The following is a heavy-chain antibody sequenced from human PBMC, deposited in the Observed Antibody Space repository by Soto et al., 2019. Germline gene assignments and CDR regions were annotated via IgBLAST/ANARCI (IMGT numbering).Heavy chain of an antibody. J-gene: IGHJ4*02. CDR2: IYYSGST. CDR1: GGSIGRGGYY. CDR3: ARENFDRSSYPENYYFDY. V-gene: IGHV4-31*03. Sequence: SETLSLTCTVSGGSIGRGGYYLSWIRQHPGKGLEWIGYIYYSGSTYYNPSLKSRVTISVDTSKNQFSLKLSSVTAADTAVYYCARENFDRSSYPENYYFDYWGQGTLVTVSS. D-gene: IGHD3-9*01.